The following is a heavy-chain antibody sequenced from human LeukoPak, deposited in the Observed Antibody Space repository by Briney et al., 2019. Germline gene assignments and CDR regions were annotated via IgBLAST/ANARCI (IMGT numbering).Heavy chain of an antibody. CDR2: IYPGDSDT. CDR3: ARHRVGATSPFDY. D-gene: IGHD1-26*01. V-gene: IGHV5-51*01. Sequence: GESLKISCKGSGYSFNTYWIAWVRQMPGKGLEWVGIIYPGDSDTRYSPSFQGQVTISADKSIGTAYLQWSTLKASDTAIYYYARHRVGATSPFDYWGQGTLVTVSS. CDR1: GYSFNTYW. J-gene: IGHJ4*02.